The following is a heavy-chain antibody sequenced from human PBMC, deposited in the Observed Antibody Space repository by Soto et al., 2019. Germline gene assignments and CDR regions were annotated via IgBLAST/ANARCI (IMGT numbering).Heavy chain of an antibody. D-gene: IGHD1-26*01. CDR2: ISYDGSNK. V-gene: IGHV3-30-3*01. CDR1: GFTFSSYA. J-gene: IGHJ4*02. Sequence: QVQLVESGGGVVQPGRSLRLSCAASGFTFSSYAMHWVRQAPGKGLEWVAVISYDGSNKYYADSVKGRFTISRDNSNNTLYLEMNSLRAEDTAVYYCARGVGATLLFDYWGQGTLVTVSS. CDR3: ARGVGATLLFDY.